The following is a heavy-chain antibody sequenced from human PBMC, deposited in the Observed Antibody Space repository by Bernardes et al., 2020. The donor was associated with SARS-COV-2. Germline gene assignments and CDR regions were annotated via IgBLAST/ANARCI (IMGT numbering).Heavy chain of an antibody. J-gene: IGHJ5*02. Sequence: SETLSLTCTVSGGSISSYYWSWIRQPPGKGLEWIGYIYYSGSTNYNPSLKSRVTISVDTSKNQFSLKLSSVTAADTAVYYCARGGGFDWLLYLNWFDPWGQGTLVTVSS. CDR2: IYYSGST. V-gene: IGHV4-59*01. D-gene: IGHD3-9*01. CDR1: GGSISSYY. CDR3: ARGGGFDWLLYLNWFDP.